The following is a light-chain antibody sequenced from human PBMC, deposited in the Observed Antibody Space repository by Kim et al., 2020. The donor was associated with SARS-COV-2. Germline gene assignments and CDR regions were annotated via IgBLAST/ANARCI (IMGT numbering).Light chain of an antibody. CDR1: QSVLYSSNNKNY. J-gene: IGKJ4*01. V-gene: IGKV4-1*01. CDR3: QQYYSTPPLT. CDR2: WAS. Sequence: DIVMTQSPDSLAVSLGERATINCKSSQSVLYSSNNKNYLAWYQQKPGQPPKLLIYWASTRESGVPDRFSGSGSGTDFTLTISSLQAEDVAGYYCQQYYSTPPLTFGGGTKVDIK.